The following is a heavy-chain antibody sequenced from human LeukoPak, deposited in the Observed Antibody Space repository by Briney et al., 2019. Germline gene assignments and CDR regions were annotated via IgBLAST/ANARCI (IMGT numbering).Heavy chain of an antibody. J-gene: IGHJ4*02. Sequence: GGSLRLSCAASGFTFNNYAMSWIRQAPGKGLEWVSAISGSGGSTYYADSVKGRFTISRDNSKNTLYLQMNSLRAEDTAVYYCAKDSSIVVVIPFDYWGQGTLVTVSS. D-gene: IGHD3-22*01. CDR3: AKDSSIVVVIPFDY. CDR2: ISGSGGST. CDR1: GFTFNNYA. V-gene: IGHV3-23*01.